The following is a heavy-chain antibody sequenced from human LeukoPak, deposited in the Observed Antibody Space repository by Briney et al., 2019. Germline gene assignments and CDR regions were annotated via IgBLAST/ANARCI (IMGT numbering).Heavy chain of an antibody. Sequence: PSETLSLTCTVSGGSISSYYWSWIRQPPGKGLEWIGYIYYSGSTNYNPSLKSRVTISVDTSKNQSSLKLSSVTAADTAVYYCARLGNAYWYFDLWGRGTLVTVSS. D-gene: IGHD4-23*01. V-gene: IGHV4-59*08. CDR2: IYYSGST. CDR1: GGSISSYY. J-gene: IGHJ2*01. CDR3: ARLGNAYWYFDL.